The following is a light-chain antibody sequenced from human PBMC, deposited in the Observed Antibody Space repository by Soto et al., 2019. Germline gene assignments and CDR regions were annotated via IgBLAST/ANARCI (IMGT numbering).Light chain of an antibody. CDR3: QQRSNWL. V-gene: IGKV1-5*01. CDR1: QSIRSL. CDR2: AAS. J-gene: IGKJ3*01. Sequence: DIQITQAPSTLSASVEDRVTITCRASQSIRSLLAWYQQKPGKAPKALIYAASSLQSGVPSRFSGGGSGTDFTLTISSLEPEDFAIYYCQQRSNWLFGPGTKVAI.